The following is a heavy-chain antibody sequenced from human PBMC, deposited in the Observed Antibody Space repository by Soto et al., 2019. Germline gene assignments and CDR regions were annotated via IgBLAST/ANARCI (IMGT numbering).Heavy chain of an antibody. CDR3: ARHGSF. CDR2: IYYTGST. J-gene: IGHJ4*02. Sequence: QVHLQESGPGLVKPSETLSLTCGVSGDSISSVNWWSWVRQSPGKGLEWIGTIYYTGSTFYNPSLKSRVTIAVDTSKNQFSLKLASVTAADTAVYYCARHGSFWGQGTLVIVSS. CDR1: GDSISSVNW. V-gene: IGHV4-4*02. D-gene: IGHD3-16*02.